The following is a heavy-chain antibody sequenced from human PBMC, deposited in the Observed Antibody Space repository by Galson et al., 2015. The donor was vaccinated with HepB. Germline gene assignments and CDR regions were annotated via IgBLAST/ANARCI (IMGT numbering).Heavy chain of an antibody. J-gene: IGHJ5*02. Sequence: SLRLSCAASGFSFSDYYMTWIRPAPGKGLEWVAVISYDGSNKYYADSVKGRFTISRDNSKNTLYLQMNSLRAEDTAVYYCNPSRSAEGGRWFGELSDWFDPWGQGTLVTVSS. V-gene: IGHV3-30*03. D-gene: IGHD3-10*01. CDR3: NPSRSAEGGRWFGELSDWFDP. CDR2: ISYDGSNK. CDR1: GFSFSDYY.